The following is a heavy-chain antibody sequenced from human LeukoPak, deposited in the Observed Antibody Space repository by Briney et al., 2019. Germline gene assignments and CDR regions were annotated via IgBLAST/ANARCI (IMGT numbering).Heavy chain of an antibody. D-gene: IGHD3-10*01. J-gene: IGHJ4*02. CDR1: GFNFFTCG. CDR2: ISSSRSFI. CDR3: ARVVVVRGVIPSSPMDY. Sequence: GGSLRLSCAASGFNFFTCGMHWVRQAPGKGLEWVSSISSSRSFIYYADSVKGRFTISRDNAKNSLYLQMNSLRAEDTAVYYCARVVVVRGVIPSSPMDYWGQGTLVTVSS. V-gene: IGHV3-21*01.